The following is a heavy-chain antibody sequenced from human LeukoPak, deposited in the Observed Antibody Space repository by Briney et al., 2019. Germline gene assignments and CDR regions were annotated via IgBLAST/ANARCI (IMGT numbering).Heavy chain of an antibody. CDR3: AKEGRSTTPGY. V-gene: IGHV3-21*01. Sequence: PGGSLRLSCAASGFSFSSPNMDWVRQAPGKGLEWVSSISSSGSATYYTDPVRGRFTISRDNTKNSLYLQMNSLRADDTAIYFCAKEGRSTTPGYWGQGTLVTVSS. CDR1: GFSFSSPN. J-gene: IGHJ4*02. D-gene: IGHD6-13*01. CDR2: ISSSGSAT.